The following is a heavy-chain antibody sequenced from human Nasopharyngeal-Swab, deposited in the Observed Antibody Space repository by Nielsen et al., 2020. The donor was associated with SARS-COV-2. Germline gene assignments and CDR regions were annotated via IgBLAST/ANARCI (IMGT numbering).Heavy chain of an antibody. J-gene: IGHJ4*02. D-gene: IGHD3-10*01. CDR2: ISGSGGST. V-gene: IGHV3-23*01. Sequence: GGSLRLSCTASGFTFSSYAMSWVRQAPGKGLEWVSAISGSGGSTYYADSVKGRLTISRDNSKNTLYLQMNSLRAEDTAGYYCAGDLGGYFDYWGQGTLVTVSS. CDR3: AGDLGGYFDY. CDR1: GFTFSSYA.